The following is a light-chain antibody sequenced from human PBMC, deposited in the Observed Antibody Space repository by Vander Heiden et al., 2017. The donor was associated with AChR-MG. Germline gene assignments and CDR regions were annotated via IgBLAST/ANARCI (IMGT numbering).Light chain of an antibody. Sequence: SYELTQPPSVSVSAGQTARITCSGDALSQRHAYWYQQRPGQAPILVIYKDDKRPSGIPERFSGSSSGTTVTLTISGVQEEDEADYHCQSSDSSGSSVHNWVFGGGTRLTVL. J-gene: IGLJ3*02. CDR2: KDD. CDR3: QSSDSSGSSVHNWV. CDR1: ALSQRH. V-gene: IGLV3-25*03.